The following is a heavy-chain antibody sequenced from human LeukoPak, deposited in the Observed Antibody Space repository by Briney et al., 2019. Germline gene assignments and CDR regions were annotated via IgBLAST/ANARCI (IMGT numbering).Heavy chain of an antibody. V-gene: IGHV3-33*01. CDR3: ARDLGYSRSYFGY. CDR1: GFTFSSYG. J-gene: IGHJ4*01. CDR2: IWYDGSNK. Sequence: PGRSLRLSCAASGFTFSSYGMHWVRQAPGKGLEWVAVIWYDGSNKYYADSVKGRFTISRDNSKNTLYLQMNSLRAEDTAVYYCARDLGYSRSYFGYWGQEPWSPSPQ. D-gene: IGHD7-27*01.